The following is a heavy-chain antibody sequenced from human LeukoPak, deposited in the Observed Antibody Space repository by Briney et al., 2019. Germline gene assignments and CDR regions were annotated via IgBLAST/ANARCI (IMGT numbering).Heavy chain of an antibody. CDR3: TTDDYSNYVDWFDP. J-gene: IGHJ5*02. CDR1: GFTFSNAW. Sequence: GGSLRLSCAASGFTFSNAWMSWVRQAPGKGLEWVGRIKSKTDGGTTDYAAPVKGRFTISRDDSKNTLYLQMNSLKTVDTAVYYCTTDDYSNYVDWFDPWGQGTLVTVSS. CDR2: IKSKTDGGTT. V-gene: IGHV3-15*01. D-gene: IGHD4-11*01.